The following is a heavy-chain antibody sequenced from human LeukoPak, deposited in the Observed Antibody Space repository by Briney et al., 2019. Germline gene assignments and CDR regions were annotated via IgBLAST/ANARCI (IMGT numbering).Heavy chain of an antibody. Sequence: GGSLRLSCAASTLTFSIYGMHWVRQAPGKGLEWVAFIQHSGTDKYYADSVKGRFTISRDNSRNTLYLQMNSLRTEDTAVYYCARDRTAYSYGTLSDYWGQGTLVTVSS. J-gene: IGHJ4*02. CDR2: IQHSGTDK. D-gene: IGHD5-12*01. V-gene: IGHV3-30*02. CDR3: ARDRTAYSYGTLSDY. CDR1: TLTFSIYG.